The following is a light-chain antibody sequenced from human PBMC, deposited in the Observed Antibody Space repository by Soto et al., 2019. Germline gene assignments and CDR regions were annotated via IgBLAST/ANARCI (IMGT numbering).Light chain of an antibody. CDR1: KLGNKY. CDR3: QAWDSSTVV. CDR2: QDT. Sequence: SYELTQPPSVSVSPGQTASITCSGHKLGNKYACWYQQKPGQSPVLVIYQDTKRPSGIPERFSGSNSGNTATLTISGTQAMDEADYFCQAWDSSTVVFGGATNLTVL. J-gene: IGLJ2*01. V-gene: IGLV3-1*01.